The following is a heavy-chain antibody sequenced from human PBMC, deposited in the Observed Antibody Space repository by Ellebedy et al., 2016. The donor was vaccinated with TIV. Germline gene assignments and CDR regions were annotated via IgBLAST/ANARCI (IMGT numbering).Heavy chain of an antibody. CDR1: GYTFSSNT. J-gene: IGHJ4*02. V-gene: IGHV1-3*01. D-gene: IGHD6-25*01. CDR2: INPANGNT. Sequence: ASVKVSCXASGYTFSSNTIHWVHQAPGRTLEWMGYINPANGNTKYSGKFQARVTISRDTSASTAYMELTSLKSEDTAVYYCVREVQRLFWGQGTLVTVSS. CDR3: VREVQRLF.